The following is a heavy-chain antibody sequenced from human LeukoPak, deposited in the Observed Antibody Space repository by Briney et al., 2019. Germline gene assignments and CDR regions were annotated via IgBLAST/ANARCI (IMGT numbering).Heavy chain of an antibody. CDR2: INPNSGGT. CDR1: GYTFTGSY. V-gene: IGHV1-2*02. D-gene: IGHD3-22*01. J-gene: IGHJ4*02. Sequence: ASVKVSFKASGYTFTGSYMHWVRQAPGQGLEWMGWINPNSGGTTYPQKFQGRVTMTGDTSISTAYVELSSLRSDDTAVYYCAREISGCPYYWGQGTLVTVSS. CDR3: AREISGCPYY.